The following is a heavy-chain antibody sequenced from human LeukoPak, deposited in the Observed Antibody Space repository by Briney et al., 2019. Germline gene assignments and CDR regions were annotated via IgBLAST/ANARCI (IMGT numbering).Heavy chain of an antibody. D-gene: IGHD3-16*02. Sequence: GGSLRLSCAASGFTFSSYSMNWVRQAPGRGLEWVSSISSSISYIYYADSVKGRFTISRDNAKNSLYLKMNSLRAEDTAVYYCVSSSWGSYPYYFDYWGQGTLVTVSS. V-gene: IGHV3-21*01. CDR1: GFTFSSYS. CDR2: ISSSISYI. J-gene: IGHJ4*02. CDR3: VSSSWGSYPYYFDY.